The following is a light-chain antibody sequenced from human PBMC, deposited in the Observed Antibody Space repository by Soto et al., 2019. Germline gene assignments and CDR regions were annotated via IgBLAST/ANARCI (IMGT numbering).Light chain of an antibody. J-gene: IGLJ3*02. V-gene: IGLV8-61*01. CDR1: SDSVSTSYY. CDR3: VLYMGSGIGV. CDR2: STN. Sequence: QTVVTQEPSFSVSPGRTVTLTCGLSSDSVSTSYYPSWYQQTPGQAPRTLMYSTNTRSSGVPDRFSGSILGNKAALTITGAQADDESDYYCVLYMGSGIGVFGGGTKLTVL.